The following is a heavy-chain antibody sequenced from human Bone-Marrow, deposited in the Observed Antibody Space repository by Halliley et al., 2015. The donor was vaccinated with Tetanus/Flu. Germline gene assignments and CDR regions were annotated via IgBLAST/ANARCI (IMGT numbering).Heavy chain of an antibody. CDR3: VNQNGNPYDRSGYIFDY. Sequence: SSNGGSTFYTDSVKGRFIISRDNSKNTLFLQMSSRRAGDTAVYYCVNQNGNPYDRSGYIFDYWGQGTLVTVSS. CDR2: SSNGGST. J-gene: IGHJ4*02. D-gene: IGHD3-22*01. V-gene: IGHV3-64D*06.